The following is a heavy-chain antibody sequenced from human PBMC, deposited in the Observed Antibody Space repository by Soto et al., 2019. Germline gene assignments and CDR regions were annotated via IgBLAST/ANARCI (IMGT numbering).Heavy chain of an antibody. Sequence: SQTLSLTCAISGDSFSINSAAWNWIRQSPSRGLEWLGRTYYKSKWYNDYAESVKGRISIYADTSKNQFSLQLHSVTLEDTAVYYCVRERKYQLLSWYWFDPWGQGTLVTVSS. CDR3: VRERKYQLLSWYWFDP. J-gene: IGHJ5*02. CDR2: TYYKSKWYN. D-gene: IGHD2-2*01. CDR1: GDSFSINSAA. V-gene: IGHV6-1*01.